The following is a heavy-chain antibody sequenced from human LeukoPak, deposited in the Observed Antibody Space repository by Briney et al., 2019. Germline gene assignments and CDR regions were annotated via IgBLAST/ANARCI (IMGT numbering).Heavy chain of an antibody. V-gene: IGHV4-59*08. CDR1: GGSISSYY. Sequence: SETLSLTCTVSGGSISSYYWSWIRQPPGKGLEWIGYIYYSGSTNYNPSLKSRVTISVDTSKNQFSLKLSSVTAADTAVYYCAITTYSGSYTYWGQGTLVTVSS. J-gene: IGHJ4*02. D-gene: IGHD1-26*01. CDR2: IYYSGST. CDR3: AITTYSGSYTY.